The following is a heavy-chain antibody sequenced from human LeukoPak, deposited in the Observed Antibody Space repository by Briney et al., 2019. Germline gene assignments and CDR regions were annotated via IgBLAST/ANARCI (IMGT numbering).Heavy chain of an antibody. CDR3: ARHRSNAWFDP. V-gene: IGHV4-34*01. D-gene: IGHD2-15*01. Sequence: SETLSLTCAVYGGSFSGYYWSWIRQPPGKGLEWIGEINHSGSTNYNPSLKSRVTISVDTSKNQFSLKLSSVTAADTAVYYCARHRSNAWFDPWGQGTLVTVSS. CDR1: GGSFSGYY. CDR2: INHSGST. J-gene: IGHJ5*02.